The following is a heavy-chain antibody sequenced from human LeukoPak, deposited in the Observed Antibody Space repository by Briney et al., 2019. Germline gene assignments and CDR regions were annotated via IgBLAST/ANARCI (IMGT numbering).Heavy chain of an antibody. V-gene: IGHV3-30*18. CDR3: AKDKEREDIVVVPAAADY. J-gene: IGHJ4*02. CDR2: ISYDGSNK. Sequence: GGSLRLSCAASGFTFSSYGMPWVRQAPGKGLEWVAVISYDGSNKYYADSVKGRFTISRDNSKNTLYLQMNSLRAEDTAVYYCAKDKEREDIVVVPAAADYWGQGTLVTVSS. CDR1: GFTFSSYG. D-gene: IGHD2-2*01.